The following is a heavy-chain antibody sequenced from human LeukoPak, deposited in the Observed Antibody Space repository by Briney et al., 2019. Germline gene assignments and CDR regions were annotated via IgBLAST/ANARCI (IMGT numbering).Heavy chain of an antibody. Sequence: ASVKVSCKASGYTFTGYYMHWVRQAPGQGLEWMGWINPNSGGTNYAQKFQGRVTMTRDTSISTAYMELSRLRSDDTAVYYCATLWLGELLSYYFDYWGQGTLVTVSS. CDR2: INPNSGGT. V-gene: IGHV1-2*02. D-gene: IGHD3-10*01. CDR3: ATLWLGELLSYYFDY. J-gene: IGHJ4*02. CDR1: GYTFTGYY.